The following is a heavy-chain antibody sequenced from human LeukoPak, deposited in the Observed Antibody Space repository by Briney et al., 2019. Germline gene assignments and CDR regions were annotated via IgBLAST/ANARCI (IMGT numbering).Heavy chain of an antibody. CDR1: GLAFSDYY. Sequence: PGGSLRLSCTASGLAFSDYYMSWIRRVPGKGLEWVAYISYTGSATYHADSMKGRITISRDNAKKSTYLQMNSLRVEDTAVYYCATNHYYGSGTTPFDNWGQGTLVTVSS. CDR3: ATNHYYGSGTTPFDN. CDR2: ISYTGSAT. V-gene: IGHV3-11*01. D-gene: IGHD3-10*01. J-gene: IGHJ4*02.